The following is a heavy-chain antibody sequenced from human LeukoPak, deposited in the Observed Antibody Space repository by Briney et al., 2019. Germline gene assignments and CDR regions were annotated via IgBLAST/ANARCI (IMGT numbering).Heavy chain of an antibody. V-gene: IGHV4-38-2*02. D-gene: IGHD2-15*01. CDR2: IYHSGNT. CDR3: ARDIVVVVAASYFDY. Sequence: SETLSLTCAVSGYSISSGYYWGWIRQPPGKGLEWIGSIYHSGNTYYNPSLKSRVTISVDTSKNQFSLKLSSVTAADTAVYYCARDIVVVVAASYFDYWGQGTLVTVSS. J-gene: IGHJ4*02. CDR1: GYSISSGYY.